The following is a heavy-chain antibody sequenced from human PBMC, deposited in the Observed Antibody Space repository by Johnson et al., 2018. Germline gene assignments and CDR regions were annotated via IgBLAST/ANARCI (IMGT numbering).Heavy chain of an antibody. CDR2: ISSNGGST. J-gene: IGHJ3*02. D-gene: IGHD2-15*01. V-gene: IGHV3-64*02. CDR3: ARGGYCSGGSCYSFVAFDI. Sequence: VQLVESGEGLVKPGGSLRLSCAASGFTFSNYAMHWVRQAPGKGLEYVSAISSNGGSTYYADSVKGRFTISRDNSKNTLFLQMGSRGAEDMAVYYCARGGYCSGGSCYSFVAFDIWGQGTIVTVSS. CDR1: GFTFSNYA.